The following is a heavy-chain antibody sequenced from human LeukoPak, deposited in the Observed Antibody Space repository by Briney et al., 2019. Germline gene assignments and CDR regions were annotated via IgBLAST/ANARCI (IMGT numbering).Heavy chain of an antibody. CDR1: GVTFSNYW. D-gene: IGHD3-10*01. CDR3: TRDRGWSDY. V-gene: IGHV3-7*03. CDR2: IRQDGGEI. J-gene: IGHJ4*02. Sequence: GGSLRLSCAASGVTFSNYWMSWVRQAPGKGLEWVANIRQDGGEISYVDSVKGRFTISRDNAKNSLYLQMNSLRPEDTAVYYCTRDRGWSDYWGQGTRVTVS.